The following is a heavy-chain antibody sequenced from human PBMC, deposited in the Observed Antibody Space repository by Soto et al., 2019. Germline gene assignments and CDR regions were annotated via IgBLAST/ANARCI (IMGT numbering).Heavy chain of an antibody. J-gene: IGHJ2*01. CDR1: GGSISSGGYY. D-gene: IGHD4-17*01. CDR2: IYYSGST. Sequence: QVQLQESGPGLVKPSQTLSLTCTVSGGSISSGGYYWSWIRQHPGKGLEWIGYIYYSGSTYYNPSLKSRVTISVDTSKNQFSLKLSSVTAADTAVYYCARDLESATVTTQGYFDLWGRGTLVTVSS. CDR3: ARDLESATVTTQGYFDL. V-gene: IGHV4-31*03.